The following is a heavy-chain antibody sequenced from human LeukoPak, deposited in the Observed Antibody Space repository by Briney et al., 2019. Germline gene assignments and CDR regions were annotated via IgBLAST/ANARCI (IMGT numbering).Heavy chain of an antibody. CDR2: IFPIVCTA. Sequence: GSAVKVSFKASGCTFIRYLISWVRQAAGQGVEWMGGIFPIVCTAYYPQKFHGRATLTADKSTRTGYMELSSLRFDNTAVYYCAREKVELHTVFDPRGQGNLVTVSS. V-gene: IGHV1-69*06. CDR3: AREKVELHTVFDP. CDR1: GCTFIRYL. D-gene: IGHD1-7*01. J-gene: IGHJ5*02.